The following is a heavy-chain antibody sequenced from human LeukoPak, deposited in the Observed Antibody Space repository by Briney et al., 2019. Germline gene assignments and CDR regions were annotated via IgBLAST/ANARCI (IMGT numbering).Heavy chain of an antibody. J-gene: IGHJ4*02. CDR2: INHSGST. CDR3: ARGALLWFGERMEYYFDY. V-gene: IGHV4-34*01. Sequence: SETLSLTCAVFGGSFSAYHWTWIRQPPGKGLEWIGEINHSGSTNYNPSLKSRVTISVDTSKNQFSLKLSSVTAADTAVYYCARGALLWFGERMEYYFDYWGQGTLLTVSS. CDR1: GGSFSAYH. D-gene: IGHD3-10*01.